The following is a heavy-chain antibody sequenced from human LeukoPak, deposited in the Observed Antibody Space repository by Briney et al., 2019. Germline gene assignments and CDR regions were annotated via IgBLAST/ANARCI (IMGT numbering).Heavy chain of an antibody. CDR3: ARSYDFWSGYYPPYAFDI. D-gene: IGHD3-3*01. CDR2: INPSGGST. Sequence: ASVKVSCKASGYTFTSYYMHWVRQAPGQGLEWMGIINPSGGSTSYAQKLQGRVTMTTDTSTSTAYMELRSLRSDDTAVYYCARSYDFWSGYYPPYAFDIWGQGTMVTVSS. CDR1: GYTFTSYY. J-gene: IGHJ3*02. V-gene: IGHV1-46*01.